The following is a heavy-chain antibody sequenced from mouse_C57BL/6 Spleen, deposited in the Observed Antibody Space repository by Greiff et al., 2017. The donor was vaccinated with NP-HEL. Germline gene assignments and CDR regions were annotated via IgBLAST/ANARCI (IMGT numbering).Heavy chain of an antibody. D-gene: IGHD2-10*01. J-gene: IGHJ4*01. Sequence: VKLQESGAELARPGASVKMSCKASGYTFTSYTMHWVKQRPGQGLEWIGYINPSSGYTKYNQKFKDKATLTADKSSSTAYMPLSSLTSEDSAVYYCARSQAYQGAMDYWGKGTSVTVSS. CDR1: GYTFTSYT. V-gene: IGHV1-4*01. CDR2: INPSSGYT. CDR3: ARSQAYQGAMDY.